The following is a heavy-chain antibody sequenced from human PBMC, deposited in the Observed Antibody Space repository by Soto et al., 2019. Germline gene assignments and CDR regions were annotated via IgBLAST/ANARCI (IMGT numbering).Heavy chain of an antibody. CDR3: AKDSVGGYSFWSGYYSDGLDV. Sequence: EVKLLESGGGLAQPGGSLRLSCVGSGFTFDSYAISWVRQAPGERLQWIAAISGSADGTDYAHSVRGRFTISRDNAKKSVHLQMDGVRVEDTAVYFCAKDSVGGYSFWSGYYSDGLDVWGQGTLVTVS. D-gene: IGHD3-3*01. CDR2: ISGSADGT. CDR1: GFTFDSYA. J-gene: IGHJ3*01. V-gene: IGHV3-23*01.